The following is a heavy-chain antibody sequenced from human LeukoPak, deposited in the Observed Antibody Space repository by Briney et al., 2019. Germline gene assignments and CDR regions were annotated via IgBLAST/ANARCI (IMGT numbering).Heavy chain of an antibody. V-gene: IGHV1-2*02. Sequence: ASVKVSCKASGYTFTGYYMHWVRQAPGQGLEWMGWINPISGGTNYAQKFQGRVTMTRDTSISTAYMELSRLRSDDTAVYYCARDQVHGDYVVFYYYYGMDVWGQGTTVTVSS. CDR3: ARDQVHGDYVVFYYYYGMDV. J-gene: IGHJ6*02. CDR1: GYTFTGYY. D-gene: IGHD4-17*01. CDR2: INPISGGT.